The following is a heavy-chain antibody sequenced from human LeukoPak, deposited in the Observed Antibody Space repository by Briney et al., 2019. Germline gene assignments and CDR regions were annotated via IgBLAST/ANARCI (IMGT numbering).Heavy chain of an antibody. Sequence: GGSLRLSCAASGFTFSNFWMHWVRQAPGKGLVWVSHITSDGTTTAYADSVKGRFTISRDHAKNTQYLQMNSLRAEDTAVYYCARGIVGGTAYWGQGTLVTVSS. J-gene: IGHJ4*02. CDR3: ARGIVGGTAY. D-gene: IGHD1-26*01. V-gene: IGHV3-74*01. CDR2: ITSDGTTT. CDR1: GFTFSNFW.